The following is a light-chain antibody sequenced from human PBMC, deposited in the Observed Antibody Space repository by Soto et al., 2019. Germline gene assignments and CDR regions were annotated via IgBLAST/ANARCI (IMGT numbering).Light chain of an antibody. Sequence: EIVLTQSPATLSLSPGERATLSCRASQSVSRYLAWYQQKPGQAPSLLIYDASNRATGIPARFSGSGSGTDFTLTISSLEPEDFALYYCQQRSNWPINFGQGTRLEIK. J-gene: IGKJ5*01. CDR3: QQRSNWPIN. CDR1: QSVSRY. V-gene: IGKV3-11*01. CDR2: DAS.